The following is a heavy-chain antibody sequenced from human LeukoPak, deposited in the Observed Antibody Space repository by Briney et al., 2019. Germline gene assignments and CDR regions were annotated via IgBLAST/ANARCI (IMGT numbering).Heavy chain of an antibody. V-gene: IGHV4-39*01. J-gene: IGHJ2*01. CDR1: GGSISSSSYY. CDR3: ARRAPYWYFDL. CDR2: IYYSGST. Sequence: SETLSLTCTVSGGSISSSSYYWGWIRQPPGKGLEWIGGIYYSGSTYYNPSLKSRVTISVDTSKNQFSLKLSSVTAADTAVYYCARRAPYWYFDLWGRGTLVTVSS.